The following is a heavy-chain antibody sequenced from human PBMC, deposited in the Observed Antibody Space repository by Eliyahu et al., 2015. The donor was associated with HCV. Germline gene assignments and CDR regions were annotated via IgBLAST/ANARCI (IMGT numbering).Heavy chain of an antibody. CDR2: IRRNADGGAA. CDR3: STDYSPSSFYLDY. Sequence: EVQLVESGGGLVKPGESLRLSCAASGFTFSXXRMSWVRXAXGKGLEWVGHIRRNADGGAAFYAAPVKDRFIISRDDSKNTLYLQMNGLKTEDTAVYYCSTDYSPSSFYLDYWGQGTLVTVSS. V-gene: IGHV3-15*06. J-gene: IGHJ4*02. D-gene: IGHD6-6*01. CDR1: GFTFSXXR.